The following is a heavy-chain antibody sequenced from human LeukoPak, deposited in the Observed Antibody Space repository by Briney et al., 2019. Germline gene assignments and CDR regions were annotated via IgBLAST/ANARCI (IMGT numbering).Heavy chain of an antibody. D-gene: IGHD3-22*01. CDR3: ARETYYSHSSGYYYGNNFDY. J-gene: IGHJ4*02. V-gene: IGHV1-2*02. CDR1: GYTFTGRY. CDR2: INPNSGGT. Sequence: GASVKVSCKASGYTFTGRYTHWVRQAPGQGLEWMGWINPNSGGTNYAQKFQGRVTMTRDTSISTAYMELSRLRSDDTAVYYCARETYYSHSSGYYYGNNFDYWGQGTLVTVSS.